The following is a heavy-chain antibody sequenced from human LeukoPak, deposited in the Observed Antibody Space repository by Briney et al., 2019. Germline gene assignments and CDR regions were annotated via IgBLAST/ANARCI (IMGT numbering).Heavy chain of an antibody. D-gene: IGHD3-22*01. CDR3: ARSSITMIVVVTGAHAFDI. V-gene: IGHV1-2*02. J-gene: IGHJ3*02. CDR2: INPNSGGT. CDR1: GYTFTGYY. Sequence: GASVKVSCKASGYTFTGYYMHWVRQAPGQGLEWMGWINPNSGGTNYAQKFQGRVTMTRDTSISTAHMELSRLRSDDTAVYYCARSSITMIVVVTGAHAFDIWGQGTMVTVSS.